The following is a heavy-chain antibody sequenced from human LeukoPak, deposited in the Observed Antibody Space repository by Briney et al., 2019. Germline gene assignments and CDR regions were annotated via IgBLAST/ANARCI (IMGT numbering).Heavy chain of an antibody. D-gene: IGHD3-3*01. Sequence: GASVKVSCKASGYTFTGYYMHWVRQAPGQGLEWMGRINPNSGGTNYAQKFQGRVTMTRDTSISTAYMELSRLRSDDTAVYYCARAGLYDFWSGYRHFDYWGQGTLVTVSS. CDR3: ARAGLYDFWSGYRHFDY. V-gene: IGHV1-2*06. CDR2: INPNSGGT. J-gene: IGHJ4*02. CDR1: GYTFTGYY.